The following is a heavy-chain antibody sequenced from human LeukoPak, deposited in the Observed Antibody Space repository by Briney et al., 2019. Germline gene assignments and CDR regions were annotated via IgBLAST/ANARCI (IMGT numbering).Heavy chain of an antibody. CDR1: GGSCSGYY. CDR2: INHSGST. D-gene: IGHD4-17*01. CDR3: AHHTVTTGYYGMDV. V-gene: IGHV4-34*01. J-gene: IGHJ6*02. Sequence: LGSSETLSLTCAVYGGSCSGYYWSWIRQPPGKGLEWIGEINHSGSTNYNPSLKSRVTISVDTSKNQFSLKLSSVTAADTAVYYCAHHTVTTGYYGMDVWSQGTTVTV.